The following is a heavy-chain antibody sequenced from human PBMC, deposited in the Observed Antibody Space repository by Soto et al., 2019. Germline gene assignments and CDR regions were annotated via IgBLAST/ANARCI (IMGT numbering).Heavy chain of an antibody. D-gene: IGHD3-3*01. V-gene: IGHV3-7*05. CDR2: IKQDGSEK. CDR1: GFTFSSYW. CDR3: ARGKVEYYDFWSGYYYYYYYGMDV. J-gene: IGHJ6*02. Sequence: GGSLRLSCAASGFTFSSYWMSWVRQAPGKGLEWVANIKQDGSEKYYVDSVKGRFTISRDNAKNSLYLQMNSLRAEDTAVYYCARGKVEYYDFWSGYYYYYYYGMDVWGQGTTVTVSS.